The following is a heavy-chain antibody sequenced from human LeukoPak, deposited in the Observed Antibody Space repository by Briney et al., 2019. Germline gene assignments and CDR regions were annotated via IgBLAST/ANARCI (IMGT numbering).Heavy chain of an antibody. V-gene: IGHV4-34*01. CDR3: AKPLNYDILTGYYLDAFDI. Sequence: SETLSLTRAVSGGSFSDYFWGYIRQPPGKGLEWIGEINHSGSTSYNPSLKSRVTISVDTSKKQFSLKLASVTAADTAVYYCAKPLNYDILTGYYLDAFDIWGQGTMVTVSS. D-gene: IGHD3-9*01. J-gene: IGHJ3*02. CDR2: INHSGST. CDR1: GGSFSDYF.